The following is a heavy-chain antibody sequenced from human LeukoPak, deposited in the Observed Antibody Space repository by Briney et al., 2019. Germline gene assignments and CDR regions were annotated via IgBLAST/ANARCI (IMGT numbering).Heavy chain of an antibody. V-gene: IGHV1-46*03. CDR1: GYTFTSYY. J-gene: IGHJ4*02. D-gene: IGHD3-3*01. Sequence: ASVKVSCKASGYTFTSYYMHWVRQAPGQGLERMGIITPSGGSTSYAQKFQGRVTMTRDTSTSTVYMELSSLRSEDTAVYYCARGDYDFWSGYLHYFDYWGQGTLVTVSS. CDR2: ITPSGGST. CDR3: ARGDYDFWSGYLHYFDY.